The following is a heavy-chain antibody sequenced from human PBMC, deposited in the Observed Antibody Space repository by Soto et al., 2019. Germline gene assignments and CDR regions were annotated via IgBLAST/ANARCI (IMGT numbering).Heavy chain of an antibody. J-gene: IGHJ6*02. D-gene: IGHD4-17*01. CDR1: GGSFSGYY. CDR3: ARGNYGGNSGRRYYYYYYGMDV. Sequence: QVQLQQWGAGLLKPSETLSLTCAVYGGSFSGYYWSWIRQPPGKGLEWIGEINHSGSTNYNPSLKSRVTISVDTSKNQFSLKLSYVTDADTAVYYCARGNYGGNSGRRYYYYYYGMDVWGQGTTVTVSS. CDR2: INHSGST. V-gene: IGHV4-34*01.